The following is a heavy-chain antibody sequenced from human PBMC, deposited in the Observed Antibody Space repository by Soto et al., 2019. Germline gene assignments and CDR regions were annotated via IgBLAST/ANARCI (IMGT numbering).Heavy chain of an antibody. CDR3: ARYRGRLGILVVVAAPDYFDY. V-gene: IGHV1-18*01. Sequence: ASVKVSCKASGYTFTSYGISWVRQAPGQGLEWMGWISAYNGNTNYAQKLQGRVTMTTDTSTSTAYMELRSLRSDDTAVYYCARYRGRLGILVVVAAPDYFDYWGQGTLVTVSS. J-gene: IGHJ4*02. D-gene: IGHD2-15*01. CDR2: ISAYNGNT. CDR1: GYTFTSYG.